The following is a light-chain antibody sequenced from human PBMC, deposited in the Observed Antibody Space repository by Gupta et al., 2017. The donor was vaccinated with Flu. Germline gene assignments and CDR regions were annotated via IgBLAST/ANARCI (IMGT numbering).Light chain of an antibody. J-gene: IGKJ3*01. CDR2: GAS. CDR3: QQYNTGHRCT. Sequence: EIVMTQSPATLSVSPGERATLSCRASQSVSSKLAWYQQKPGQAPRILIYGASTRATGLPARFRGRVYGTEFTRTISSLQSEAFTVYYGQQYNTGHRCTFGHGTKVDIK. V-gene: IGKV3-15*01. CDR1: QSVSSK.